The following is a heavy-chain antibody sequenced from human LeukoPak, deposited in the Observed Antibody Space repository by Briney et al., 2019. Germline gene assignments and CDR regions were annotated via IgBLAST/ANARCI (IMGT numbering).Heavy chain of an antibody. D-gene: IGHD4-17*01. CDR2: INHSGGT. Sequence: SETLSLTCAVYGGSFSGYYWSWIRQPPGKGLEWIGEINHSGGTNYNPSLKSRVTISVDTSKNQFSLKLSSVTAADTAVYYCARGFVPVTVTYYYFDYWGQGTLVTVSS. CDR3: ARGFVPVTVTYYYFDY. V-gene: IGHV4-34*01. J-gene: IGHJ4*02. CDR1: GGSFSGYY.